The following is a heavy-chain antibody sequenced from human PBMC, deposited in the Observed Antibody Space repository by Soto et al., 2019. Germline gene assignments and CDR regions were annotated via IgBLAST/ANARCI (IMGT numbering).Heavy chain of an antibody. CDR3: ARVFSYRPYFDY. Sequence: PSETLSLTCTFSGFSISSGGYYWSWIRQHPGKGLEWIGYIYYSGSTYYNPSLKSRVTISVDTSKNQFSLKLSSVTAADTAVYYCARVFSYRPYFDYWGQGTLVTVSS. J-gene: IGHJ4*02. CDR2: IYYSGST. D-gene: IGHD1-1*01. V-gene: IGHV4-31*03. CDR1: GFSISSGGYY.